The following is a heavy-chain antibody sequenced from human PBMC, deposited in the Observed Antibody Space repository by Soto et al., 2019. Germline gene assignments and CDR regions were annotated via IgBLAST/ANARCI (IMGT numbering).Heavy chain of an antibody. Sequence: GGSLRLSCAASGFTFSSYAMHWVRQAPGKGLEWVAVISYDGSNKYYADSVTGRFTISRDNSKNTLYLQMNSLRAEDTAVYYCAGDWEGYGDYRGYFDYWGQGTLVTVSS. J-gene: IGHJ4*02. CDR1: GFTFSSYA. CDR3: AGDWEGYGDYRGYFDY. D-gene: IGHD4-17*01. CDR2: ISYDGSNK. V-gene: IGHV3-30*04.